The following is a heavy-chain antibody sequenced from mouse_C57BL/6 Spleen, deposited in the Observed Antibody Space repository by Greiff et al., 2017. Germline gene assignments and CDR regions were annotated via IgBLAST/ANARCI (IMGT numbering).Heavy chain of an antibody. D-gene: IGHD2-4*01. CDR2: IFPRSGIT. Sequence: VQLQQSGAELARPGASVNLSCKASGYTFTSYGLSWVKQRTGQGLEWIGEIFPRSGITYYNAKFKGKATLTADKSSSTAYMELRSLTSEDSAVYFCASYDYDWYFDVWGTGTTVTVSS. CDR1: GYTFTSYG. V-gene: IGHV1-81*01. J-gene: IGHJ1*03. CDR3: ASYDYDWYFDV.